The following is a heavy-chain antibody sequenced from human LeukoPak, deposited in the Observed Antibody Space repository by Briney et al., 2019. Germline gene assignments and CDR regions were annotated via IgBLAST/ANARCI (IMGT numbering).Heavy chain of an antibody. CDR2: IYHSGST. CDR3: ARAHTKYCSGGSCYWGYFDY. J-gene: IGHJ4*02. CDR1: GGSISSSNW. V-gene: IGHV4-4*02. Sequence: SGTLSLTCAVSGGSISSSNWWSWVRQPPGKGLEWIGEIYHSGSTNYNPSLKSRVTISVDKSKNQFSLKLSSVTAADTAVYYCARAHTKYCSGGSCYWGYFDYWGQGTLVTVSS. D-gene: IGHD2-15*01.